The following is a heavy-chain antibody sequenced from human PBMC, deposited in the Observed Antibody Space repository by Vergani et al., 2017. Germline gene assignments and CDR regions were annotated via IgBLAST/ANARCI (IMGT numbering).Heavy chain of an antibody. D-gene: IGHD3-3*01. CDR2: ISSSGSTI. Sequence: VQLVESGGGLVKPGGSLRLSCAASGFTFSDYYMSWIRQAPGKGLEWVSYISSSGSTIYYADSVKGRFTISRDNAKNSLYLQMNSLRAEDTAVYYCARDKIGDYDFWSGYYGRYYYYMDVWGKGTTVTVSS. CDR1: GFTFSDYY. J-gene: IGHJ6*03. CDR3: ARDKIGDYDFWSGYYGRYYYYMDV. V-gene: IGHV3-11*01.